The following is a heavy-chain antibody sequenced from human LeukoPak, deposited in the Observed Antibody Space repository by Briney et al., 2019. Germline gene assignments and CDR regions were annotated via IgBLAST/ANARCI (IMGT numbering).Heavy chain of an antibody. CDR2: IYNSGTT. Sequence: PSETLSLTCTVSGGSISSYYWSWIRQPPGKGLEWIGYIYNSGTTNYNPSLKSRVTISVDTSKNQSSLKLSSVTAADTAVYYYARAPHYYDSSSFSVQQYFDLWGRGTLVSVSS. D-gene: IGHD3-22*01. CDR3: ARAPHYYDSSSFSVQQYFDL. J-gene: IGHJ2*01. V-gene: IGHV4-59*01. CDR1: GGSISSYY.